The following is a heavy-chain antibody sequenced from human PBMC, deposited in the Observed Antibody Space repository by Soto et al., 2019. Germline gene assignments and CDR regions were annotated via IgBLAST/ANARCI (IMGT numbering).Heavy chain of an antibody. CDR3: ARGVRNNYGYLPDH. Sequence: GGSLRLSCAASGFTYSTYTMHWVRQAPGKGLEWVSYISGSSSTIYYTDSVKGRFTISRDNAKNSLYLQMNSLRAEDTAVYYCARGVRNNYGYLPDHWGQGTLVTVSS. CDR2: ISGSSSTI. V-gene: IGHV3-48*01. CDR1: GFTYSTYT. D-gene: IGHD5-18*01. J-gene: IGHJ4*02.